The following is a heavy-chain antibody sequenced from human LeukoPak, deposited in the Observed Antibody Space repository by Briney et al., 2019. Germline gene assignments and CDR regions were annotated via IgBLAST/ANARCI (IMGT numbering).Heavy chain of an antibody. CDR1: GFTFTNYP. CDR2: LWSDGIKT. D-gene: IGHD6-19*01. J-gene: IGHJ6*02. CDR3: AKGTRTGQTERDGWSPHYYYYGMDV. V-gene: IGHV3-33*03. Sequence: GGSLRLSCAASGFTFTNYPMHWVRQAPGKGLEWVAVLWSDGIKTDYADSVKGRFTISRDDSKNTLYLQMNSLRAEDTAVYYCAKGTRTGQTERDGWSPHYYYYGMDVWGQGTTVTVSS.